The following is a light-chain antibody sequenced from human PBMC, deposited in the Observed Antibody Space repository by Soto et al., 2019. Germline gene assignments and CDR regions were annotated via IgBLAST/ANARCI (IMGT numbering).Light chain of an antibody. J-gene: IGKJ4*01. CDR2: ATS. Sequence: EIVMTQSPATLSVSPGERATLSCRASERASTNLAWYQQMPCQAPWLIIYATSTRATGIPARFTGSGSGTEFTLNISSLQSEDFAVYYCQQYNKWPLTFGGGTKVEIK. V-gene: IGKV3-15*01. CDR3: QQYNKWPLT. CDR1: ERASTN.